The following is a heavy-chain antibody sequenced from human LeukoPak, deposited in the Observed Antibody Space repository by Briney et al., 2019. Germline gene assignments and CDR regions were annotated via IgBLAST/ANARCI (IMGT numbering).Heavy chain of an antibody. Sequence: SETLSLTCTVSGYSISSGYYWGWIRQPPGKGLEWIGSFYHSGSTYYNPSLKSRITISVDTSKNQFSLKLSSVTAADTAVYYCARELGGGYFDYWGQGTLVTVSS. J-gene: IGHJ4*02. D-gene: IGHD6-19*01. CDR2: FYHSGST. V-gene: IGHV4-38-2*02. CDR1: GYSISSGYY. CDR3: ARELGGGYFDY.